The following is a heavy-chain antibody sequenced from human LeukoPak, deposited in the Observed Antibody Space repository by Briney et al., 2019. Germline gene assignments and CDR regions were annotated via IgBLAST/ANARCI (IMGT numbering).Heavy chain of an antibody. Sequence: PSETLSLTCAVYGGSFSGYYWSWIRQLPGKGLEWIGEINHSGSTNYNPSLKSRVTISVDTSKNQFSLKLSSVTAADTAVYYCARTGGYDSSGKSDYWGQGTLVTVSS. CDR1: GGSFSGYY. V-gene: IGHV4-34*01. CDR2: INHSGST. CDR3: ARTGGYDSSGKSDY. D-gene: IGHD3-22*01. J-gene: IGHJ4*02.